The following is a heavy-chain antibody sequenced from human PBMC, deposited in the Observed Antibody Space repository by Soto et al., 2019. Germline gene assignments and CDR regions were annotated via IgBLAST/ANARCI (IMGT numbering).Heavy chain of an antibody. V-gene: IGHV4-34*01. CDR1: VGPSVVTT. D-gene: IGHD3-3*01. CDR3: ARGPVTIFGVVTTTRRFDP. CDR2: INHSGST. Sequence: PSETRPSPALSMVGPSVVTTGAGSASPQGRGWSGLGEINHSGSTNYNPSLKSRVTISVDTSKNQFSLKLSSVTAADTAVYYCARGPVTIFGVVTTTRRFDPWGQGTLVTVSS. J-gene: IGHJ5*02.